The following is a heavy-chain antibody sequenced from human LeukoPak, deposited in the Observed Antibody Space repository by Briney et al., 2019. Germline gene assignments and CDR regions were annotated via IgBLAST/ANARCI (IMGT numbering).Heavy chain of an antibody. CDR3: AKDASAGGGAYTYGSFDY. J-gene: IGHJ4*02. CDR1: GFTFTYAW. Sequence: PGGSLRLSCAASGFTFTYAWMSWVRQAPGKGLEWVGRIKTKTDGGTTDYAAPVKGRFTISRDDLKNTVYLQMNSLKTEDTAVYYCAKDASAGGGAYTYGSFDYWGQGTLVSVSS. V-gene: IGHV3-15*01. D-gene: IGHD5-18*01. CDR2: IKTKTDGGTT.